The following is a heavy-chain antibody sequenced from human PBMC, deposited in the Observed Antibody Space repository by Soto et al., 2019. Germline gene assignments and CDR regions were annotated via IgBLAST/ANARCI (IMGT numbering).Heavy chain of an antibody. Sequence: GASVKGSCKASGGTFSSYTISWVRQAPGQGLERMGRISPIHGKTNYAQKLQGRVTMTTDSSTSTAYMELRSLRSDATAVYYCACCCEQWLVRSPHAFAIWGQGTMVTVSS. J-gene: IGHJ3*02. D-gene: IGHD6-19*01. CDR3: ACCCEQWLVRSPHAFAI. V-gene: IGHV1-69*02. CDR2: ISPIHGKT. CDR1: GGTFSSYT.